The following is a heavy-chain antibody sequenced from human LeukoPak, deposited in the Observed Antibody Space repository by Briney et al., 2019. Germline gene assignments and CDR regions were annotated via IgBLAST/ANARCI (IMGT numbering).Heavy chain of an antibody. CDR1: GYSFTIYY. D-gene: IGHD2-8*01. V-gene: IGHV1-46*01. CDR2: INPSDSAT. Sequence: ASVKVSCKASGYSFTIYYLHWVRQAPGQGLEWMGVINPSDSATSYAQEFQGRVTMTRDTSTSTVYMELSSLRSEDTAVYYCARSFGRPGYCTNGICLYYFDYWGQGTLVTVSS. J-gene: IGHJ4*02. CDR3: ARSFGRPGYCTNGICLYYFDY.